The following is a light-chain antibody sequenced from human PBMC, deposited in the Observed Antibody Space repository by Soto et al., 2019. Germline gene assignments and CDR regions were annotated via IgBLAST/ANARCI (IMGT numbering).Light chain of an antibody. Sequence: NFMLTQPHSVSESPGKTVTISCTRSSVSIASNYVQWYQQRPGSVPTTVIYEGNQRPSGVPDRFSGSTDGSSNSASLTISGLQTEDEADYYCQSYDSSTVVSGGGTKVTVL. V-gene: IGLV6-57*04. J-gene: IGLJ2*01. CDR1: SVSIASNY. CDR3: QSYDSSTVV. CDR2: EGN.